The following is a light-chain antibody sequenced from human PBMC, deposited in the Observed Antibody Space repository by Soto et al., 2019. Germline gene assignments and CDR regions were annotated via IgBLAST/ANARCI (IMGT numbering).Light chain of an antibody. J-gene: IGLJ2*01. CDR3: AAWDDSLNGLV. CDR2: SNN. V-gene: IGLV1-44*01. Sequence: QSVLTQPPSASGTPGQRVTISCSGSSSNIGSNTANWYQQLPGTAPKLLMYSNNQRPSGVPDRFSGSKSGTSASLAISGLQSEDEADYHCAAWDDSLNGLVFGGGTKVTVL. CDR1: SSNIGSNT.